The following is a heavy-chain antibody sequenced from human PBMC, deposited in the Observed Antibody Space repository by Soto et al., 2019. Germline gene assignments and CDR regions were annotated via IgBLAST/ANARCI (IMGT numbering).Heavy chain of an antibody. D-gene: IGHD6-6*01. CDR1: GGSISSYY. Sequence: KPSETLSLICTVSGGSISSYYWSWIRQPPGKGLEWIGYIYYSGSTNYNPSLKSRVTISVDTSKNQFSLKLSSVTAADTAVYYCARARSQQQLEGMDVWGQGTTVTVSS. V-gene: IGHV4-59*01. CDR2: IYYSGST. CDR3: ARARSQQQLEGMDV. J-gene: IGHJ6*02.